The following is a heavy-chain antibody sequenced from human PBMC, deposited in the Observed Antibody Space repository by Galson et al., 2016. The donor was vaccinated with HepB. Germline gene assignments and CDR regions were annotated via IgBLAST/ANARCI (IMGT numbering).Heavy chain of an antibody. CDR1: GASIRTYY. V-gene: IGHV4-59*01. Sequence: SETLSLTCTVSGASIRTYYWSWIRQPPGKGLEWIGYIFYNGNTNYNPSLKSRVTITVDTSKNQFSLKVTSVTAADTAVYYCARDGGFGGVSSPFDSWGQGALVTVSS. CDR3: ARDGGFGGVSSPFDS. J-gene: IGHJ4*02. CDR2: IFYNGNT. D-gene: IGHD3-16*01.